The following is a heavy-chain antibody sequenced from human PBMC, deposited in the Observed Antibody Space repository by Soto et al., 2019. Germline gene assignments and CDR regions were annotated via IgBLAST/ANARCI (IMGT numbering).Heavy chain of an antibody. CDR2: IWGDGSNK. J-gene: IGHJ4*02. CDR1: GFTFSSYG. CDR3: ARYRDQVDRSFDY. V-gene: IGHV3-33*01. D-gene: IGHD2-2*01. Sequence: QVQLVESGGGVVQPGRSLRLSCAASGFTFSSYGMHWVRQAPGKGLEWVAGIWGDGSNKYYADSVKGRFPISRHNSNNTLYLQMNRLTAEHTAVYYCARYRDQVDRSFDYWGQGTLVPVSS.